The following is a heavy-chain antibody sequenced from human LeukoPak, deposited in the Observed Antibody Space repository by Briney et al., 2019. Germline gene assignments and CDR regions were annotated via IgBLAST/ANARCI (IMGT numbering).Heavy chain of an antibody. CDR2: INPSGGST. CDR1: GYTFTSYY. D-gene: IGHD3-22*01. J-gene: IGHJ4*02. Sequence: ASVKVSCKASGYTFTSYYMHWVRQAPGQGLEWMGIINPSGGSTSYAQKFQGRVTMTRDTSTSTVYMELSSLRSEDTAVYYCARDIHYYDSSGYYYGFYDYWGQGTLVTVSS. CDR3: ARDIHYYDSSGYYYGFYDY. V-gene: IGHV1-46*01.